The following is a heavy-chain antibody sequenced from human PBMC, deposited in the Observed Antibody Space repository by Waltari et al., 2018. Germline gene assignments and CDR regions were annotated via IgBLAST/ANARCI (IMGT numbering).Heavy chain of an antibody. V-gene: IGHV3-33*08. CDR2: IWYDGSNK. CDR3: AKYYDFWSGDGMDV. J-gene: IGHJ6*02. CDR1: GFTFSRYG. Sequence: QVQLVASGGGVVQPGRSLRLSCAASGFTFSRYGMPWVRQAPGKGLEWVAVIWYDGSNKYYADSVKGRFTISRDNSKNTLYLQMNSLRAEDTAMYYCAKYYDFWSGDGMDVWGQGTTVTVSS. D-gene: IGHD3-3*01.